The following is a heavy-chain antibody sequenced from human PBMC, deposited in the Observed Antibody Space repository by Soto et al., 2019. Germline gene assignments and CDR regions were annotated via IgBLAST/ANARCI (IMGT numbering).Heavy chain of an antibody. CDR3: ALLGVYGDDCSSFDY. V-gene: IGHV4-30-4*01. CDR2: IYYSGST. CDR1: GGSISSGDYY. J-gene: IGHJ4*02. D-gene: IGHD2-21*02. Sequence: PSETLSLTCTVSGGSISSGDYYWSWIRQPPGKGLEWIGYIYYSGSTYYNPSLKSRVTISVDTSKNHFSLKLSSVTAADTAVYYCALLGVYGDDCSSFDYRGQGSLVTVSS.